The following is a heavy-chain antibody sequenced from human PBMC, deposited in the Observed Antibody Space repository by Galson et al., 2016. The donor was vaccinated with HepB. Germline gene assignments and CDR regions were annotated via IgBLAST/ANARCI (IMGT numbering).Heavy chain of an antibody. Sequence: SVKVSCKASGYTFTGYYMHWVRQAPGQGLEWMGWINPNSGETNYPQRFQGRLTMTRDTSISTAYMEVRSLRSDDTAVYYCATLAYGDAPHDFWGQGTLVTVSS. V-gene: IGHV1-2*02. D-gene: IGHD4-17*01. CDR1: GYTFTGYY. CDR2: INPNSGET. CDR3: ATLAYGDAPHDF. J-gene: IGHJ4*02.